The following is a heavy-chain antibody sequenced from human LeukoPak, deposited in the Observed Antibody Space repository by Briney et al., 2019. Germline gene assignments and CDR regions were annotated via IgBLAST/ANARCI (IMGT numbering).Heavy chain of an antibody. V-gene: IGHV4-59*08. CDR1: GGSISSYY. J-gene: IGHJ3*02. D-gene: IGHD5-24*01. CDR3: ARSLWLQWGQAAFDI. CDR2: IYYSGST. Sequence: SETLSLTCTVSGGSISSYYWSWTRQPPGKGLEWIGYIYYSGSTNYNPSLKSRVTISVDTSKNQFSLKLSSVTAADTAVYYCARSLWLQWGQAAFDIWGQGTMVTVSS.